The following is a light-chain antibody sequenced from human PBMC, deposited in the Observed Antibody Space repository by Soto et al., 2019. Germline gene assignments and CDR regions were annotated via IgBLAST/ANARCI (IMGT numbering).Light chain of an antibody. J-gene: IGKJ1*01. CDR1: QSISDW. Sequence: DIQMTQSPSTLSASVGDRVTITCRASQSISDWLAWYQQKPGKAPKLLIYKASSLESGVPSRFSGSGSGTEFTLTISSLQPDDFATYYCQQYNSYSETFGQGTKVEL. CDR2: KAS. CDR3: QQYNSYSET. V-gene: IGKV1-5*03.